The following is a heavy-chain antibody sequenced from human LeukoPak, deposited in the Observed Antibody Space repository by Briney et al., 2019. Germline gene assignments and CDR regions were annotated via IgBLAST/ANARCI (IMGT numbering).Heavy chain of an antibody. V-gene: IGHV4-59*01. CDR1: GGSINNSY. CDR3: ARLSSLANIAARGRTWLDP. D-gene: IGHD6-6*01. CDR2: IYYSGST. Sequence: PSETLSLTGTVSGGSINNSYWTWIRQPPGKGLEWIGHIYYSGSTNYSPSLKSRVTISVDTPKNQFSLKLSSVTAADTAVYYCARLSSLANIAARGRTWLDPWGQGSLVTVSS. J-gene: IGHJ5*02.